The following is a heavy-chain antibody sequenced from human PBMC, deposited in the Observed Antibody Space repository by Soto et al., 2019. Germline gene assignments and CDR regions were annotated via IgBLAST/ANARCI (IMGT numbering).Heavy chain of an antibody. V-gene: IGHV4-4*07. D-gene: IGHD1-1*01. Sequence: SETLSLTCTVSGASISGFYWSWIRKSAGKGLEWIGRIYATGTTDYNPSLKSRVTMSVDTSKKQFSLKLRSVTAADTAVYYCVRDGTKTLRDWFDPWGQGISVTVSS. CDR1: GASISGFY. CDR3: VRDGTKTLRDWFDP. J-gene: IGHJ5*02. CDR2: IYATGTT.